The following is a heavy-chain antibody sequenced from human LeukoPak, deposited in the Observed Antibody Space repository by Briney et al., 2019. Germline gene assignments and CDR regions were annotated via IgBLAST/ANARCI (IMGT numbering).Heavy chain of an antibody. CDR3: ARDQDSSGYYYGFDP. V-gene: IGHV4-38-2*02. CDR2: IYHSGST. D-gene: IGHD3-22*01. CDR1: GYSISSGYY. Sequence: SETLSLTCAVSGYSISSGYYWGWIRQPPGKGLEWIGSIYHSGSTYYNPSLKSRVTISVDTSKNQLSLKLSSVTAADTAVYYCARDQDSSGYYYGFDPWGQGTLVTVSS. J-gene: IGHJ5*02.